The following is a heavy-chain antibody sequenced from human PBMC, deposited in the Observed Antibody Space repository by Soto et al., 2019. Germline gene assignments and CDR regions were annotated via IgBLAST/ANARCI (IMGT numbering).Heavy chain of an antibody. Sequence: QVQLVQSGAEVKKPGASVKVSCKASGYTFTSYAMHWVRQAPGQRLEWMGWINAGNGNTKYSQKFQGRVTITRDTTASTAYMELSSLRSEDTAVYYCASCGCSCYLYYYYGMDVWGQGTTVTVSS. V-gene: IGHV1-3*01. CDR2: INAGNGNT. CDR3: ASCGCSCYLYYYYGMDV. D-gene: IGHD2-15*01. CDR1: GYTFTSYA. J-gene: IGHJ6*02.